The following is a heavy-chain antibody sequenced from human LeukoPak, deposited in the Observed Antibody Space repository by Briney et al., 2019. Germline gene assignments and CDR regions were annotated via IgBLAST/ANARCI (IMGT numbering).Heavy chain of an antibody. V-gene: IGHV1-46*01. CDR1: GYTFTSYY. J-gene: IGHJ4*02. CDR3: AREHGRRVSGSYYKPYYFDY. Sequence: EASVKVSCKPSGYTFTSYYMHWVRQAPGPGLEWMGIINPSRVSTSYAEKVQGRVTMTRDTSTSTVYMELSSLRSEDTAVYYCAREHGRRVSGSYYKPYYFDYWGQGTLVTVSS. CDR2: INPSRVST. D-gene: IGHD3-10*01.